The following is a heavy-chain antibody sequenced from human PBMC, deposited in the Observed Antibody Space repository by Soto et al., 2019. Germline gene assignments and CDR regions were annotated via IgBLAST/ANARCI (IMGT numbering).Heavy chain of an antibody. Sequence: ASVKVSCKASGYTFTSYDINWVRQATGQGLAWMGWMNPNSGNTGYAQKFQGRVTMTRNNSISTAYMELSSLRSEDTAVYYCATLGYCSSTSCYRGYYYYGMDVWGQGTTVTVSS. CDR3: ATLGYCSSTSCYRGYYYYGMDV. D-gene: IGHD2-2*02. CDR2: MNPNSGNT. J-gene: IGHJ6*02. V-gene: IGHV1-8*01. CDR1: GYTFTSYD.